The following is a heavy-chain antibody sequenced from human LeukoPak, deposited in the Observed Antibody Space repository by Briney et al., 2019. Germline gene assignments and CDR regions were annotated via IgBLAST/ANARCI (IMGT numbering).Heavy chain of an antibody. Sequence: QSGGSLRLSCAASGFTFSSYEMNWVRQAPGKGLEWVSYVSSSGGTIFYADSVKGRFTISRDNAKNSLYLQMNSLRAEDTAVYYCARGRVTGHYVRDFDYWGQGTLVTVSS. D-gene: IGHD4-17*01. CDR1: GFTFSSYE. CDR2: VSSSGGTI. CDR3: ARGRVTGHYVRDFDY. J-gene: IGHJ4*02. V-gene: IGHV3-48*03.